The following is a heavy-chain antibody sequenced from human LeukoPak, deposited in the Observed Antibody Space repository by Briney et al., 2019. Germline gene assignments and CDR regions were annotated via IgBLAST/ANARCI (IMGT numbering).Heavy chain of an antibody. CDR3: ARVARKKPQLAHFDY. J-gene: IGHJ4*02. Sequence: SETLSLTCTVSGYSISSGYYWGWIRQPPGKGLVWIGSIYHSGSTYYNPSLKSRVTISVDTSKNQFSLKLSSVTAADTAVYYCARVARKKPQLAHFDYWGQGTLVTVSS. CDR2: IYHSGST. CDR1: GYSISSGYY. D-gene: IGHD6-13*01. V-gene: IGHV4-38-2*02.